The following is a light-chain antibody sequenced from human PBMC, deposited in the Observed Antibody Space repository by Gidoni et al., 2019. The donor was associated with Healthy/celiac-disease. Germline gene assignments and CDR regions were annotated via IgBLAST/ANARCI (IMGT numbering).Light chain of an antibody. CDR3: QQYGSSPLT. J-gene: IGKJ3*01. CDR1: QSVSSSY. V-gene: IGKV3-20*01. CDR2: GAS. Sequence: GTLSLSPGERATLSCRASQSVSSSYLAWYQQKPGRAPRRLIYGASSRATGIPDRFSGSGSGTDFTLTISRLEPEDFAVYYCQQYGSSPLTFGPGTKVDIK.